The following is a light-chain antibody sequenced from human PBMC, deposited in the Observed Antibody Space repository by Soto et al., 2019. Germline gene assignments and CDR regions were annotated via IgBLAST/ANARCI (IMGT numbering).Light chain of an antibody. V-gene: IGKV3-15*01. CDR2: GAS. CDR3: QQYYNWPWT. Sequence: EIVMTQSPATLSVSPGGRATLSCRASQSISDTLAWYQQKPGQAPRLLIHGASTRATGFPARFSGSGSGTDFTLTISSLQSEDFAVYYCQQYYNWPWTFGQGTKVEIK. CDR1: QSISDT. J-gene: IGKJ1*01.